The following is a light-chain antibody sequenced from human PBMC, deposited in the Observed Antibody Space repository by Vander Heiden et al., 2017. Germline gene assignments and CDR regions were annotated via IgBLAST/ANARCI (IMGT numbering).Light chain of an antibody. V-gene: IGKV1-5*03. J-gene: IGKJ2*01. CDR2: KAS. CDR3: QRDNNFPYT. CDR1: QDISIW. Sequence: DIQTTQSPSTLSVSAGDRVTITCRASQDISIWLAWYQQKPGQAPNLLIHKASNLESGVPSRFSGSGSGTEFTLTISSLQPDDFATYYCQRDNNFPYTFGQGTKLEIK.